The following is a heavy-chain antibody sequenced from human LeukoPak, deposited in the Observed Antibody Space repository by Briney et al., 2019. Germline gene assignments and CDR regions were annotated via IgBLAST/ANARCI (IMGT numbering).Heavy chain of an antibody. CDR2: ISTSSTYI. Sequence: KSGRSLRLSCAASGFTFSSYSMNWVRQAPGKGLEWVSSISTSSTYIYYADSVKGRFTISRDNAKNSLYLQMNSLRAEDTAVYYCARDPPFIIGTTFFDYWGQGTQVTVSS. V-gene: IGHV3-21*01. CDR1: GFTFSSYS. D-gene: IGHD1-20*01. CDR3: ARDPPFIIGTTFFDY. J-gene: IGHJ4*02.